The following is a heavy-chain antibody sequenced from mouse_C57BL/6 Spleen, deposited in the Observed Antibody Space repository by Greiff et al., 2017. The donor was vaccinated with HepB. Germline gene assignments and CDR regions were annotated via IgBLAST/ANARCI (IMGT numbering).Heavy chain of an antibody. V-gene: IGHV1-42*01. CDR3: ARRYDYDDYYAMDY. CDR2: INPSTGGT. Sequence: VQLQQSGPELVKPGASVKISCKASGYSFTGYYMNWVKQSPEKSLEWIGEINPSTGGTTYNQKFKAKATLTVDKSSSTAYMQLKSLTSEDSAVYYCARRYDYDDYYAMDYWGQGTSVTVSS. J-gene: IGHJ4*01. D-gene: IGHD2-4*01. CDR1: GYSFTGYY.